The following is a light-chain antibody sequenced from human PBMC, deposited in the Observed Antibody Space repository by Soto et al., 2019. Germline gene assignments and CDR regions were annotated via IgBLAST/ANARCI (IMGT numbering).Light chain of an antibody. CDR3: QQYNRYAVT. CDR2: DAS. Sequence: DIQMTQTPSSLSASVGDRVTITCRASQSASTFLAWYQQKPGQAPQLLIYDASTLQSAVPSRFSASGSGTEFALTISGLQPDDFAVYYCQQYNRYAVTFGQGTKADNK. V-gene: IGKV1-5*01. CDR1: QSASTF. J-gene: IGKJ1*01.